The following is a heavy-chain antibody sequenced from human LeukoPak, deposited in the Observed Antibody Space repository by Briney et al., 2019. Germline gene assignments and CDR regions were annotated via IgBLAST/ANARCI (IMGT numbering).Heavy chain of an antibody. J-gene: IGHJ6*04. D-gene: IGHD6-19*01. Sequence: GRSLRLSCAASGFTFSSYAMHWVRQAPGKGLEWVAVISYDGSNKYYADSVKGRFTISRDNSKNTLYLQMNSLRAEDTAVYYCAKDLGGSGINPESVWGKGTTVTVSS. CDR1: GFTFSSYA. CDR2: ISYDGSNK. CDR3: AKDLGGSGINPESV. V-gene: IGHV3-30*04.